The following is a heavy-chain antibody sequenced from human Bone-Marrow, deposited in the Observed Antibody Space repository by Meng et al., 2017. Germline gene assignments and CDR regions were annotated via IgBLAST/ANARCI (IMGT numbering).Heavy chain of an antibody. V-gene: IGHV3-15*01. CDR1: GFTFSNAW. J-gene: IGHJ4*02. D-gene: IGHD5-18*01. CDR2: IKSKTDGGTT. CDR3: TTAAELTAMVYYFDY. Sequence: GGSLRLSCAASGFTFSNAWMSWVRQAPGKGLEWVGRIKSKTDGGTTDYAAPVKGRFTISRDDSKNTLYLQMNSLKTEDTAVCYCTTAAELTAMVYYFDYWGQGTLVTVSS.